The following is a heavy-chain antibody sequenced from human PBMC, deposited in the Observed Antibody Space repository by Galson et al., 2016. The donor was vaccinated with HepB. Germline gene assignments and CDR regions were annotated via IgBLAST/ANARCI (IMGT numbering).Heavy chain of an antibody. CDR2: INHSGST. CDR1: GGSFSGYS. CDR3: ARGYSYGSIDY. J-gene: IGHJ4*02. V-gene: IGHV4-34*01. D-gene: IGHD5-18*01. Sequence: SETLSLTCAVYGGSFSGYSWSWIRQPPGKGLEWIGEINHSGSTNYNPSLKSRVTISVDTSKNQFSLKLSSVTAADTAVYYCARGYSYGSIDYWGQGTLVTVSS.